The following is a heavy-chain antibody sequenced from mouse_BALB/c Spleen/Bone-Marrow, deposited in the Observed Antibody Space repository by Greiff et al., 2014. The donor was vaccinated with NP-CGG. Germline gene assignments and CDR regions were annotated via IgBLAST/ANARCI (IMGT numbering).Heavy chain of an antibody. J-gene: IGHJ4*01. V-gene: IGHV1-82*01. D-gene: IGHD2-3*01. CDR3: ARSDGYRAMDY. Sequence: ESGPELVKPGASVKISCKASGYAFSTSWMNWVEQRPGQGLEWIGRIYPGDGDTNYNGKFKGKATLTADKSSSTAYMQLSSLTSVDSAVYFCARSDGYRAMDYWGQGTSVTVSS. CDR2: IYPGDGDT. CDR1: GYAFSTSW.